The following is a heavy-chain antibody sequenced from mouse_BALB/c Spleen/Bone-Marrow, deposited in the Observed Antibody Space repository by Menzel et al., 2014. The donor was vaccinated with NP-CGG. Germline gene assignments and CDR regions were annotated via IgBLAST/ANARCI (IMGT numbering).Heavy chain of an antibody. V-gene: IGHV1-39*01. D-gene: IGHD2-3*01. Sequence: EVQLQQSGPELEKPGASVKISCKASGYSFTGYNMNWVKQSNGKSLEWIGNIDPYYGNTTYNQKFKGKATLTVDKSSSTAYVQLKSLTSEDSVVYYCAIKSYEGGFAYWGQGTLVTVSA. CDR3: AIKSYEGGFAY. CDR1: GYSFTGYN. CDR2: IDPYYGNT. J-gene: IGHJ3*01.